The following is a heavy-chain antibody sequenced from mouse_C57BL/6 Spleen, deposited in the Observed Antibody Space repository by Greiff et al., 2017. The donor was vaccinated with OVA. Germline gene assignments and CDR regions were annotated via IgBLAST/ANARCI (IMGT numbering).Heavy chain of an antibody. J-gene: IGHJ4*01. Sequence: EVQRVESGPGLVKPSQSLSLTCSVTGYSITSGYYWNWIRQFPGNKLEWMGYISYDGSNNYNPSLKNRISITRDTSKNQFFLKLNSVTTEDTATYYCARGPGTAMDYWGQGTSVTVSS. CDR3: ARGPGTAMDY. CDR1: GYSITSGYY. V-gene: IGHV3-6*01. D-gene: IGHD3-3*01. CDR2: ISYDGSN.